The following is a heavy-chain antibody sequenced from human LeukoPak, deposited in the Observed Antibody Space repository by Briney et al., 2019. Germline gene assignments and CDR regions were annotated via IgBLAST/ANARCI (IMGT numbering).Heavy chain of an antibody. J-gene: IGHJ5*02. Sequence: ASVKVSCKASGYTFTSYGISWVRQAPGQGLEWMGWISAYNGNTNYAQKLQGRVTMTTDTSTSTAYMELRSLRSDDTAVYYCARIAGDFYDTTGYFRRWFDPWGRGTLVTVSS. CDR3: ARIAGDFYDTTGYFRRWFDP. CDR1: GYTFTSYG. D-gene: IGHD3-22*01. V-gene: IGHV1-18*01. CDR2: ISAYNGNT.